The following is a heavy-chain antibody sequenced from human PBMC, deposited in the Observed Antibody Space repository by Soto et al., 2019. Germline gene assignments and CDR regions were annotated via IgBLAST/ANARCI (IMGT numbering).Heavy chain of an antibody. CDR3: ARRTSGWDYFDY. Sequence: SDTLSLTCTVSGGSISSHYWSWIRQPPGKGLECIGYIYYSGSTNYNPSLKSRVNISVDTSKNQFSLKLSSVTAADTAVYYCARRTSGWDYFDYWGQGALVTVSS. CDR2: IYYSGST. V-gene: IGHV4-59*11. J-gene: IGHJ4*02. CDR1: GGSISSHY. D-gene: IGHD2-2*01.